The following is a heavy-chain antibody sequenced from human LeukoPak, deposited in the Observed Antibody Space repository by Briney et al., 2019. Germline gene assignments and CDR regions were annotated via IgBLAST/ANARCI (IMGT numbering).Heavy chain of an antibody. CDR2: INHSGST. D-gene: IGHD3-10*01. CDR1: GGSLSGYY. CDR3: ARGIGSGLTSRNFDY. J-gene: IGHJ4*02. Sequence: PSETLSLTCAVYGGSLSGYYWSWIRQPPGKGLEWIGEINHSGSTNYNPSLKSRVTISVDTSKNQFSLKLSSVTAADTAVYYCARGIGSGLTSRNFDYWGQGTLVTVSS. V-gene: IGHV4-34*01.